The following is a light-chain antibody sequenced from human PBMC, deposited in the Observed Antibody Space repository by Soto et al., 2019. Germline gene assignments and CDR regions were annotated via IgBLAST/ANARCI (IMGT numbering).Light chain of an antibody. Sequence: QAVVTQTPSASGTPGQRVIIFCSGSTSNIGSNAVSWYQQLPGTAPKLLIYSNAQRPSGVSGRFSGSRSGTSASLAISGLQSEDESDYFCAAWDDRLNGVIFGGGTKRTVL. J-gene: IGLJ2*01. CDR3: AAWDDRLNGVI. CDR1: TSNIGSNA. CDR2: SNA. V-gene: IGLV1-44*01.